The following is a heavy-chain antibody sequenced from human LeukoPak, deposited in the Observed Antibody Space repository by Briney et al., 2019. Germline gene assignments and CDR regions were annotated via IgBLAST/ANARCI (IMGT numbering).Heavy chain of an antibody. V-gene: IGHV4-34*01. D-gene: IGHD3-22*01. J-gene: IGHJ4*02. CDR3: ARSPIVVERPLDY. CDR2: ITDSGST. CDR1: GGSFSGYY. Sequence: TSETLSLTCAVYGGSFSGYYWTWIRQSPEKGLEWIGEITDSGSTSYNPSLKSRLVILVDTSKNQFSLKMTSMTAADTAVYYCARSPIVVERPLDYWGQGTLVTVSS.